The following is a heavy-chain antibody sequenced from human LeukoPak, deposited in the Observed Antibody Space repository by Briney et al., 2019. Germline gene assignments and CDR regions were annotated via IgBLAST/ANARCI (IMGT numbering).Heavy chain of an antibody. CDR3: ARDYFPGCSGGSCYGVGPDAFDI. CDR1: GFTFSSYW. Sequence: GGSLRLSCAASGFTFSSYWMSWVRQAPGKGLEWVANIKQDGSEKYYVDSVKGRFTISRDNAKNSLYLQMNSLRAEDTVVYYCARDYFPGCSGGSCYGVGPDAFDIWGQGTMVTVSS. CDR2: IKQDGSEK. D-gene: IGHD2-15*01. V-gene: IGHV3-7*01. J-gene: IGHJ3*02.